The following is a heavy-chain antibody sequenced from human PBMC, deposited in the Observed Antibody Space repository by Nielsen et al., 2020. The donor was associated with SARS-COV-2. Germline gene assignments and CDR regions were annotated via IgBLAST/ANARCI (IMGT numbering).Heavy chain of an antibody. D-gene: IGHD3-10*01. Sequence: SETLSLTCTVSGGSITTTTYYWGWIRQPPGKGLEWIGRFHYSGSTNHNPSLQSRVTISLDTSKNQFFLRLSSVTAADTAVYYCARGGAYYGSGSVVWGQGILVSVSS. CDR3: ARGGAYYGSGSVV. CDR1: GGSITTTTYY. V-gene: IGHV4-39*01. CDR2: FHYSGST. J-gene: IGHJ4*02.